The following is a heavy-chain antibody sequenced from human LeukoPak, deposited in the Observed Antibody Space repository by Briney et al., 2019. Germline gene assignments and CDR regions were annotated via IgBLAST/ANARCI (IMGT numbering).Heavy chain of an antibody. V-gene: IGHV3-23*01. CDR3: AKYRTRDAPPRNFDY. J-gene: IGHJ4*02. CDR2: ISHNGDIT. Sequence: GGSLRLSCEASGFTFRNYAMSWVRQAPGKGLEWVSVISHNGDITRYADSVKGRFTISRDNSKSTLYLQMNSLRADDTATYYCAKYRTRDAPPRNFDYWGQGAQVTVSS. CDR1: GFTFRNYA. D-gene: IGHD5-24*01.